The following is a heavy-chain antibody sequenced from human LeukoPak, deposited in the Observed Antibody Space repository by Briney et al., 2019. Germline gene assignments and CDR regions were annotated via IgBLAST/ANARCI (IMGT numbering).Heavy chain of an antibody. V-gene: IGHV7-4-1*02. CDR2: INTNTGNP. CDR3: ARDTGYSSGWYPPSDAFDI. CDR1: GYTFINYV. J-gene: IGHJ3*02. D-gene: IGHD6-19*01. Sequence: GASVKVSCKASGYTFINYVINWVRQAPGQGLEWMGWINTNTGNPTYAQGFTGRFVFSLDTSVSTSYLQISSLKAEDTAVYYCARDTGYSSGWYPPSDAFDIWGQGTMVTVSS.